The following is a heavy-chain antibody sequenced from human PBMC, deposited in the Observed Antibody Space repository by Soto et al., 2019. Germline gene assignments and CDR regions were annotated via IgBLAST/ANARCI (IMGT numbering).Heavy chain of an antibody. J-gene: IGHJ4*02. Sequence: GGSLRLSCASSGFTFSSYAMSWVRQAPGKGLEWVAAIRYGGSNTYYADSVKGRFTISRDNSKNTLYLQMNSLRAEDKAVYYCAKDIIATQIYPFDYWGQGTLVTVSS. V-gene: IGHV3-23*01. CDR2: IRYGGSNT. D-gene: IGHD2-2*02. CDR3: AKDIIATQIYPFDY. CDR1: GFTFSSYA.